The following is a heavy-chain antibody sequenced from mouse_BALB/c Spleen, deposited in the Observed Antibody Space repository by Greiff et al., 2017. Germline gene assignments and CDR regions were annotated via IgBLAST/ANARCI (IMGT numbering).Heavy chain of an antibody. Sequence: EVHLVESGGGLVKPGGSLKLSCAASGFTFSSYDMSWVRQTPEKRLGWVASISSGGNTYYTDSVKGRFTISRDNARNILYLQMSSLRSEDTAMYYCERGEPPIIPYGMDYWGQGTSVTVSS. CDR1: GFTFSSYD. CDR2: ISSGGNT. CDR3: ERGEPPIIPYGMDY. J-gene: IGHJ4*01. V-gene: IGHV5-6-5*01. D-gene: IGHD1-2*01.